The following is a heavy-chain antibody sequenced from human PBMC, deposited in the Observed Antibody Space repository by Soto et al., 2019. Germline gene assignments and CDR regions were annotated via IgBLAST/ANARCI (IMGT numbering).Heavy chain of an antibody. Sequence: SETLSLTCTVSGGSITSGDNYYWGWIRQPPGKGLEYIGSVHYNGRTYYNPSLKSRVTVSADTSKNQFSLKLTSVTAADTAVYYFARHGSGRYYPLASWGQGTQVTVSS. V-gene: IGHV4-39*01. D-gene: IGHD3-10*01. CDR3: ARHGSGRYYPLAS. CDR2: VHYNGRT. CDR1: GGSITSGDNYY. J-gene: IGHJ1*01.